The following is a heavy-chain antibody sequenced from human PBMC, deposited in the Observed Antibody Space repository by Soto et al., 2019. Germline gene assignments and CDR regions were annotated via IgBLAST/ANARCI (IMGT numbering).Heavy chain of an antibody. CDR1: GFTFSNYW. J-gene: IGHJ1*01. CDR3: ARGADYGAHFQR. CDR2: IRQDGGEI. D-gene: IGHD4-17*01. Sequence: EVQLVESGGGLVQPGGSLRLSCADSGFTFSNYWMNWVRQAPGKGLEWVANIRQDGGEIYYVDSVKGRFTISRDNTKNSLYRQMNSLRAEDTAVYYCARGADYGAHFQRWGQGTLVTVSS. V-gene: IGHV3-7*01.